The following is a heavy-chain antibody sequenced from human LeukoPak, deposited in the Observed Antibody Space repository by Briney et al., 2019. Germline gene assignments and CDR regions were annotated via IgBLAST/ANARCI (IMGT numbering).Heavy chain of an antibody. J-gene: IGHJ3*02. D-gene: IGHD6-19*01. V-gene: IGHV4-59*01. CDR1: GGSISSYY. CDR2: IYYSGST. Sequence: KPSETLSLTCTVSGGSISSYYWSWIRQPPGKGLEWIGYIYYSGSTNYNPSLKSRVTISVDTSKNQFSLKLSSVTAADTAVYYCAREEQWLVTAFDIWGQGTMVTVSS. CDR3: AREEQWLVTAFDI.